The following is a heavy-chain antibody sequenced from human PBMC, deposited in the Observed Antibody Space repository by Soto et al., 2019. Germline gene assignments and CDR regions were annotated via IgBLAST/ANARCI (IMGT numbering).Heavy chain of an antibody. J-gene: IGHJ4*02. CDR3: ARKTAVTDYYFDY. CDR2: IIVGNGKT. Sequence: ASVKVSCKASGYTFPAYTMNWVRQAPGQRPEWMGCIIVGNGKTRYSQKFQGRVTFTRDTSASTVYLELSSLRSEDTAMYYCARKTAVTDYYFDYWGQGTLVTVSS. CDR1: GYTFPAYT. D-gene: IGHD6-19*01. V-gene: IGHV1-3*01.